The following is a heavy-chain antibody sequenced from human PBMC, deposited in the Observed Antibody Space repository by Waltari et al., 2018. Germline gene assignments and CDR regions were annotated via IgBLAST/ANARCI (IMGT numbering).Heavy chain of an antibody. CDR2: IEQDGREK. D-gene: IGHD1-26*01. J-gene: IGHJ1*01. CDR1: GVTFSSYW. Sequence: EVQLVESGGGLVQPGGSLRLSCAASGVTFSSYWMSWVRQAPGKGLEWVANIEQDGREKYYVDSVKGRFTISRDNAKNSLYLQMNSRRAEDTAVYYCASTRSSEYFQHWGQGTLVTVSS. V-gene: IGHV3-7*01. CDR3: ASTRSSEYFQH.